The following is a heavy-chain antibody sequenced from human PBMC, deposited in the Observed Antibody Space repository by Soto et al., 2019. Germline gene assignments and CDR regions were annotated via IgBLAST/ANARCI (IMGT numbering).Heavy chain of an antibody. D-gene: IGHD3-9*01. CDR2: ISGSGGST. CDR3: AKVLPYYDILTGYFRFGY. J-gene: IGHJ4*02. V-gene: IGHV3-23*01. Sequence: PGGSLRLSCAASGFTFSSYAMSWVRQAPGKGLEWVSAISGSGGSTYYADSVKGRFTISRDNSKNTLYLQMNSLRAEDTAVYYCAKVLPYYDILTGYFRFGYWGQGTLVTVSS. CDR1: GFTFSSYA.